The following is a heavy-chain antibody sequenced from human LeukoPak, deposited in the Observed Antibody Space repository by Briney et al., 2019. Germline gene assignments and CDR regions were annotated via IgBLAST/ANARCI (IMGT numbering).Heavy chain of an antibody. CDR2: ISGSGGSI. D-gene: IGHD6-19*01. V-gene: IGHV3-23*01. Sequence: GGSLRLSCAASGFTFSSYAMSWVRQAPGKGLEWVSTISGSGGSIYYADSVKGRFTISRDNSKNTLYLQMNSLRAEDTAVYYCAKALGGGSGWYLLGYWGQGTLVTVSS. CDR3: AKALGGGSGWYLLGY. J-gene: IGHJ4*02. CDR1: GFTFSSYA.